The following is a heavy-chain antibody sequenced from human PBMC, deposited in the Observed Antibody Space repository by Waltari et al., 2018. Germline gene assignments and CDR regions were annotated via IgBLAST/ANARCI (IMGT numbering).Heavy chain of an antibody. J-gene: IGHJ6*02. CDR3: ARPPLSYGGMDV. CDR2: VNPNSGNT. D-gene: IGHD1-26*01. V-gene: IGHV1-8*01. Sequence: QVQLVQSGAEVKKPGASVKVSCKAPGSTCTSYDINWVRQATGQGLGWMGWVNPNSGNTGYAQKFQGRVTMTRNTSISTAYMELSSLRSEDTAVYYCARPPLSYGGMDVWGQGTTVTVSS. CDR1: GSTCTSYD.